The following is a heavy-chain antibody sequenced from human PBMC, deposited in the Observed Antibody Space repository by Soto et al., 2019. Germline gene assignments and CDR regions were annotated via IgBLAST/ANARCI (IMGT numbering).Heavy chain of an antibody. CDR1: GFTVSSNY. D-gene: IGHD3-16*01. CDR3: ASMTPENYYYYYYMDV. V-gene: IGHV3-66*01. J-gene: IGHJ6*03. CDR2: IYSGGST. Sequence: GGSLRLSSTASGFTVSSNYMSWVRQAPGKGLEWVSVIYSGGSTYYADSVKGRFTISRDNSKNTLYLQMNSLRAEDTAVYYCASMTPENYYYYYYMDVWGKGTTVTVSS.